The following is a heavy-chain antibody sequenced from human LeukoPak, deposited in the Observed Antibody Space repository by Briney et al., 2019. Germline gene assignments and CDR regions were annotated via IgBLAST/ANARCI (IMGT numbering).Heavy chain of an antibody. CDR1: GYSISSGYY. J-gene: IGHJ3*02. V-gene: IGHV4-38-2*01. D-gene: IGHD2-2*01. CDR2: IYHSGST. CDR3: ARHSSGVVVPAADDAFDI. Sequence: SETLSLTCAVSGYSISSGYYWGWIRQPPGKGLEWIGSIYHSGSTYYNPSLKSRVTISVDTSKNHFSLKLSSVTAADTAVYYCARHSSGVVVPAADDAFDIWDQGTMVTVSS.